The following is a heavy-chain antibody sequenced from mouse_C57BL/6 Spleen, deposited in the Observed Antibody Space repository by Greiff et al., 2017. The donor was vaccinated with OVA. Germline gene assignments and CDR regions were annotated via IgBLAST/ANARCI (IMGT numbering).Heavy chain of an antibody. CDR1: GYTFTDYY. CDR3: ARGAGYPPYAMDY. CDR2: INPNNGGT. J-gene: IGHJ4*01. Sequence: EVQLQQSGPELVKPGASVKISCKASGYTFTDYYMNWVKQSHGKSLEWIGDINPNNGGTSYNQKFKGKATLTVDKYSSTAYMELRSLSSEDSAVYARARGAGYPPYAMDYWGQGTSVTVSS. D-gene: IGHD2-2*01. V-gene: IGHV1-26*01.